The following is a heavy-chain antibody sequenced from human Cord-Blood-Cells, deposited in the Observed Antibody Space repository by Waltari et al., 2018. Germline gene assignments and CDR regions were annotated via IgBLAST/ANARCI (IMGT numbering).Heavy chain of an antibody. J-gene: IGHJ4*02. CDR3: ARGRETVYYDFWSGYYYFDY. CDR1: GGSISSYY. CDR2: IYTSGST. V-gene: IGHV4-4*07. Sequence: QVQLQESGPGLVKPSETLSLTCTVSGGSISSYYWSWIRQPAGKGLEWIGRIYTSGSTNYNPSPKSRVTMSVDTSKNQFSLKLSSVTAADTAVYYCARGRETVYYDFWSGYYYFDYWGQGTLVTVSS. D-gene: IGHD3-3*01.